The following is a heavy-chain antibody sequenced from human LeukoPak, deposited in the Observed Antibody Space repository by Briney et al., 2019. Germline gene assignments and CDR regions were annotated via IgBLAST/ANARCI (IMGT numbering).Heavy chain of an antibody. J-gene: IGHJ2*01. Sequence: SVKVSCKASGGTFSSYAISWVRQAPGQGLEWMGRIIPILGIANYAQKFQGRVTITADKSTSTAYMELSSLRSEDTAVYYCATYGDSRRRDWYFDLWGRGTLVTVSS. CDR2: IIPILGIA. CDR1: GGTFSSYA. D-gene: IGHD4-17*01. V-gene: IGHV1-69*04. CDR3: ATYGDSRRRDWYFDL.